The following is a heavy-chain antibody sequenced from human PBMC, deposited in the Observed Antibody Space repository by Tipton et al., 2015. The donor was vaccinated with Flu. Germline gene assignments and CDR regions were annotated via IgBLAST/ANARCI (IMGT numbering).Heavy chain of an antibody. Sequence: SLRRSCAASGFTFTNYWMHWVRQAPGKGLVWVSRVNGDGSSTSYADSVKGRFTISRDNAKNTLYLQMNSLRAEDTAVYYCGTAFEYWGQGTLVTVSS. CDR3: GTAFEY. J-gene: IGHJ4*02. D-gene: IGHD2-21*02. CDR2: VNGDGSST. CDR1: GFTFTNYW. V-gene: IGHV3-74*01.